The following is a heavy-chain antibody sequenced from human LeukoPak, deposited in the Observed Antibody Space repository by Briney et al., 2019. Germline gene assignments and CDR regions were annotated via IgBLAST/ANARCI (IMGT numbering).Heavy chain of an antibody. CDR3: ARGPAGEFDY. Sequence: SETLSLTCTVSGGSISSTSYYWSWIRQPPGKGLEWIGYIYYSGSTNYNPSLASRVTISVDTSKNQFSLNLSSVTAADTAVYYCARGPAGEFDYWGQGTLVTVSS. J-gene: IGHJ4*02. V-gene: IGHV4-61*01. CDR2: IYYSGST. CDR1: GGSISSTSYY.